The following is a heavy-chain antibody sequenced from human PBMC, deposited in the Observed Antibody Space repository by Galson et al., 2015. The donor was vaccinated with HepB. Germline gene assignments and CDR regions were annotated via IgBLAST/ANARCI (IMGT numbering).Heavy chain of an antibody. V-gene: IGHV1-69*06. CDR2: IIPIFGTA. J-gene: IGHJ5*02. CDR3: ARVGGDDYGDYGYWFDP. Sequence: SVKVSCKASGGTFSSYAISWVRQAPGQGLEWMGGIIPIFGTANYAQKFQGRVTITADKSTSTAYMELSSLRSEDTAVYYCARVGGDDYGDYGYWFDPWGQGTLVTVSS. CDR1: GGTFSSYA. D-gene: IGHD4-17*01.